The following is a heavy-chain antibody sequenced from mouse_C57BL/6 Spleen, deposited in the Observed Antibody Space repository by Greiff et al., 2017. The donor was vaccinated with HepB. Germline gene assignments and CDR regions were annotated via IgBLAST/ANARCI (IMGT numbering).Heavy chain of an antibody. CDR3: ARGGGSKPFAY. CDR1: GYTFTSYW. V-gene: IGHV1-52*01. Sequence: QVQLQQPGAELVRPGSSVKLSCKASGYTFTSYWMHWVKQRPIQGLEWIGNIDPSDSETNYNQKFKDKATLTVDKSSSTAYMQLSSLTSEDSAVYYSARGGGSKPFAYWGQGTLVTVSA. CDR2: IDPSDSET. J-gene: IGHJ3*01.